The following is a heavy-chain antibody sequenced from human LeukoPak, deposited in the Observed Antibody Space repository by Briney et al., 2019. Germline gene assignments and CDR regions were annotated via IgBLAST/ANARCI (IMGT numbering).Heavy chain of an antibody. CDR3: AREVPTTSYDILTGYYNPNFDC. Sequence: ASVKVSCKASGYTFTSYGISWVRQAPGQGLEWMGWISAYNGNTNYAQKLQGRVTMTTDTSTSTAYMELRSLRSDDTAVYYCAREVPTTSYDILTGYYNPNFDCWGQGTLVTVSS. CDR2: ISAYNGNT. D-gene: IGHD3-9*01. CDR1: GYTFTSYG. V-gene: IGHV1-18*01. J-gene: IGHJ4*02.